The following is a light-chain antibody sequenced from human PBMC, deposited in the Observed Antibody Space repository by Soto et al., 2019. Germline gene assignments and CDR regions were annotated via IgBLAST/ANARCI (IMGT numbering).Light chain of an antibody. CDR3: QQTCSAPVT. Sequence: DIQMTQSPSSLSASVGDRVTITCRASQSISSYLNWYQQKPGEAPKILIYAASTLQSGVPSRFSGRGSGPDFSLTISSLQPEDFATYECQQTCSAPVTFGQGTRLEIK. V-gene: IGKV1-39*01. CDR1: QSISSY. J-gene: IGKJ2*01. CDR2: AAS.